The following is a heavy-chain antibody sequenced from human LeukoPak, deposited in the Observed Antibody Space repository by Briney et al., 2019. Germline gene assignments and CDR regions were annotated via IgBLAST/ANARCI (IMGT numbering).Heavy chain of an antibody. V-gene: IGHV3-48*03. CDR2: ISSSGSTI. D-gene: IGHD3-10*01. CDR1: GFTFSSYE. J-gene: IGHJ6*02. CDR3: ARDGFGESDEYGMDV. Sequence: GGSLRLSCAASGFTFSSYEMNWVRQAPGKGLEWVSYISSSGSTIYYADSVKGRFTISRDNVKNLLYLQMNSLRAEDTAVYYCARDGFGESDEYGMDVWGQGTTVTVSS.